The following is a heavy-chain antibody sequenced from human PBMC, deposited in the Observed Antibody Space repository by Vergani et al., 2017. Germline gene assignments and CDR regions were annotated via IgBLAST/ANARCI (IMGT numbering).Heavy chain of an antibody. CDR2: IDHSGST. CDR1: GGSISSSNW. D-gene: IGHD3-16*01. J-gene: IGHJ6*03. CDR3: AGVGDQRTTYYYYYYMDV. Sequence: QVQLQESGPGLVKPSGTLSLTCAVSGGSISSSNWWSWVRQPPGKGLEWIGEIDHSGSTNNNPSLKSRVTILVDKSKNQFFLKLSSVTAADTAVYYCAGVGDQRTTYYYYYYMDVWGKGTTVTVSS. V-gene: IGHV4-4*02.